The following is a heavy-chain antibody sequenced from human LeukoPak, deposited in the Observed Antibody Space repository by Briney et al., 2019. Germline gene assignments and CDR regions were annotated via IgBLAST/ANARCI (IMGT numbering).Heavy chain of an antibody. V-gene: IGHV4-39*01. CDR3: ARARVQLWLNSRYYYYYMDV. J-gene: IGHJ6*03. CDR2: IYYSGST. Sequence: SETLSLTCTVSGGSISSSSYYWGWIRQPPGKGLEWIGSIYYSGSTYYNPSLKSRVTISVDTSKNQFSLKLSSATAADTAVYYCARARVQLWLNSRYYYYYMDVWGKGTTVTVSS. D-gene: IGHD5-18*01. CDR1: GGSISSSSYY.